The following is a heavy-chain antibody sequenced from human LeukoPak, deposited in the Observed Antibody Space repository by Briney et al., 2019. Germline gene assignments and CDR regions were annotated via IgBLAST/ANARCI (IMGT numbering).Heavy chain of an antibody. Sequence: PGGSLRLSCAASRFTFSSYAMNWVRQAPGKGLEWVSGISGSGVNTYYADSVKGRFTISRDNSRNTLYLQMNSLRADDTAIYYCVKGSQAVARGGHFDYWGQGTLVTVSS. CDR1: RFTFSSYA. CDR3: VKGSQAVARGGHFDY. V-gene: IGHV3-23*01. CDR2: ISGSGVNT. D-gene: IGHD6-19*01. J-gene: IGHJ4*02.